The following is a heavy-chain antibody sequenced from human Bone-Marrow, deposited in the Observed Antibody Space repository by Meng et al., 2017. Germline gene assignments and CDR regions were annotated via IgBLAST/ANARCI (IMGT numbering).Heavy chain of an antibody. CDR3: ARARTNMIVVVKPIDP. J-gene: IGHJ5*02. D-gene: IGHD3-22*01. CDR1: GFTFSDYY. V-gene: IGHV3-11*01. CDR2: ISSSGSTI. Sequence: GESLKISCAASGFTFSDYYMSWIRQAPGKGLEWVSYISSSGSTIYYADSVKGRFTISRDNAKNSLYLQMNSLRAEDTAVYYCARARTNMIVVVKPIDPWGQGTLVTVSS.